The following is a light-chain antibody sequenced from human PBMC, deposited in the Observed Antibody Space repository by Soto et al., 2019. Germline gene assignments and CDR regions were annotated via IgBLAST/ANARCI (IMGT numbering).Light chain of an antibody. CDR3: QQSYSTPYT. CDR2: AIS. V-gene: IGKV1-39*01. Sequence: DIQMTQSPSSLSASVGDRVTITCRASQSITNYLNWYQQKPGKAPKLLMCAISTLQSGVPSRFGGSGSGTEFTLTISSLQPDDFATYYCQQSYSTPYTFGQGTKVDIK. CDR1: QSITNY. J-gene: IGKJ2*01.